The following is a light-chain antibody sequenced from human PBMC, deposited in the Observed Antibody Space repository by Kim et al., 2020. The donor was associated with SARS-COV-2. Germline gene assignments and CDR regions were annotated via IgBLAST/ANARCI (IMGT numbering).Light chain of an antibody. V-gene: IGLV1-40*01. CDR3: QSYDSSLSAWV. J-gene: IGLJ3*02. CDR1: SSNIEAKYE. CDR2: YNT. Sequence: RVTISCTGSSSNIEAKYEDHWYRQLPGTAPKHLIFYNTDRPSGVPDRFSGSKSGTSASLANTGLQAEDEADYYCQSYDSSLSAWVFGGGTQLTVL.